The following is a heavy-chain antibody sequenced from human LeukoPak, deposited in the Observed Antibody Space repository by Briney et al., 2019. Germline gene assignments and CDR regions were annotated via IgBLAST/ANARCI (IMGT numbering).Heavy chain of an antibody. J-gene: IGHJ4*02. CDR2: INPSGGST. CDR3: ARRMGFYYFDY. CDR1: GYTFTSYY. V-gene: IGHV1-46*01. D-gene: IGHD2-15*01. Sequence: GASVKVSCKASGYTFTSYYMHWVRQAPGQGLEWMGIINPSGGSTSYAQKFQGRVTMTRDMSTSTVYMELSSLRSEDTAVYYCARRMGFYYFDYWGQGTLVTVSS.